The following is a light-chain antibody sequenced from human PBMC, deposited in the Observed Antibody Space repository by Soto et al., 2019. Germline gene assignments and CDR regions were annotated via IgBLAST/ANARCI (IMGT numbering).Light chain of an antibody. CDR2: DAS. CDR1: QSVSTY. Sequence: EIVLTQSPATLSLSPGERATLSCRASQSVSTYLAWYQQKLGQAPRLLIYDASSRATGIPARFSGSESGTDFTLTISSLEPEDFAVYYCQHRSIWPLSFGGGTKVEIK. J-gene: IGKJ4*01. CDR3: QHRSIWPLS. V-gene: IGKV3-11*01.